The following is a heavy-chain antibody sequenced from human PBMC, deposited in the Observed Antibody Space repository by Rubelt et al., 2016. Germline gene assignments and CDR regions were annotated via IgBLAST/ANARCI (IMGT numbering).Heavy chain of an antibody. CDR3: ATGGTVTELFDY. D-gene: IGHD4-17*01. Sequence: QVQLVQSGAEVKKPGATVKVSCKASGYTFTGYYMHWVRQAPGQGLEWMGRINPNSGGTNYAQKFQGSVTMTSDWSFSTAYMERSRLVAEDTAVYYGATGGTVTELFDYWGQGTLVTVSS. V-gene: IGHV1-2*06. CDR1: GYTFTGYY. J-gene: IGHJ4*02. CDR2: INPNSGGT.